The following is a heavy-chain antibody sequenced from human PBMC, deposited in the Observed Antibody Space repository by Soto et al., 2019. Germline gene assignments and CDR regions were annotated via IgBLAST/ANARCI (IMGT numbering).Heavy chain of an antibody. CDR1: GGSISSGGYY. CDR2: IYYSGST. CDR3: ARSKGPLRWEVFAFDY. J-gene: IGHJ4*02. D-gene: IGHD1-26*01. V-gene: IGHV4-31*03. Sequence: QVQLQESGPGLVKPSQTLSLTCTVSGGSISSGGYYWSWIRQHPGKGLEWIGYIYYSGSTYYNPSLKSRVTISVDTSKNQFTLKLSSVTAADTAVYYCARSKGPLRWEVFAFDYWGQGTLVTVSS.